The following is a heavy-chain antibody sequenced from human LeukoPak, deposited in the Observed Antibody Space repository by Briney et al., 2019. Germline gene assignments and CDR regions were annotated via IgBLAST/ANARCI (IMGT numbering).Heavy chain of an antibody. J-gene: IGHJ5*02. Sequence: GGSLRLSCAASGFTFSSYSMNWVRQAPGKGLEWVSAISGSGGSTYYADSVKGRFTISRDNSKNTLYLQMNSLRAEDTAVYYCAKDREEYYYDSSGFDPWGQGTLVTVSS. D-gene: IGHD3-22*01. CDR1: GFTFSSYS. CDR2: ISGSGGST. CDR3: AKDREEYYYDSSGFDP. V-gene: IGHV3-23*01.